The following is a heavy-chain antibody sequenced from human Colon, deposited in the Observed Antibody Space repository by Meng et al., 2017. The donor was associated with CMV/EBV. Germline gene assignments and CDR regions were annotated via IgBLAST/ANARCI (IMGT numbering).Heavy chain of an antibody. CDR2: ISYDGSNK. Sequence: GGSLRLSCAASGFTFSSYAMHWVRQAPGRGLEWVAVISYDGSNKYYANSVKGRFTISRDNSKDTLYLQMSSLRAEDTAVYYCVSELVVPTIIGLFDYWGQGTLVTVSS. D-gene: IGHD2-2*01. V-gene: IGHV3-30-3*01. CDR1: GFTFSSYA. CDR3: VSELVVPTIIGLFDY. J-gene: IGHJ4*02.